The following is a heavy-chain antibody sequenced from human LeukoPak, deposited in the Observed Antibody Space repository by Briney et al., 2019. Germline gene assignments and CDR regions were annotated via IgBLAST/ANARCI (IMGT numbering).Heavy chain of an antibody. J-gene: IGHJ6*02. Sequence: SVKVSCKASGDTFSSYAISWVRQAPGQGLEWMGGIIPIFGTANYAQKFQGRVTITADESTSTAYMELSSLRSEDTAVYYCARACTSCPRYYYGMDVWGQGTTVTVSS. D-gene: IGHD2-2*01. CDR2: IIPIFGTA. CDR3: ARACTSCPRYYYGMDV. V-gene: IGHV1-69*13. CDR1: GDTFSSYA.